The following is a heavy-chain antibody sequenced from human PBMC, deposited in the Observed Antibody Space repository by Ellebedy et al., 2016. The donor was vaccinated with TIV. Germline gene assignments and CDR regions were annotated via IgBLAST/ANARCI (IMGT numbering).Heavy chain of an antibody. J-gene: IGHJ2*01. CDR1: GFTFSNYW. CDR2: IKQDGSEI. Sequence: GGSLRLXCAASGFTFSNYWMSWVRQAPGKGLEWVANIKQDGSEIYYVDSVKGRFTISRDNAKNSLYLQMNSLRAEDTAVYYCARRYFDLWGRGTLVTVSS. CDR3: ARRYFDL. D-gene: IGHD1-14*01. V-gene: IGHV3-7*01.